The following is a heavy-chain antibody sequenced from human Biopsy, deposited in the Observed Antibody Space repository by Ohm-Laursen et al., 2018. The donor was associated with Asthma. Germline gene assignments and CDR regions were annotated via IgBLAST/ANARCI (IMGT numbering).Heavy chain of an antibody. D-gene: IGHD3-3*01. Sequence: SLRLSCAASGFTFRSYAMHWVRQAPGKGMEWVAVGGSYYDGGLKYYADSVNGRFTVSRDDSKNTLYLQMNSLRPDDTAVYYCARDVMEWYLPAFDFWGQGTLVTVSS. CDR2: GGSYYDGGLK. CDR1: GFTFRSYA. J-gene: IGHJ4*02. V-gene: IGHV3-30-3*01. CDR3: ARDVMEWYLPAFDF.